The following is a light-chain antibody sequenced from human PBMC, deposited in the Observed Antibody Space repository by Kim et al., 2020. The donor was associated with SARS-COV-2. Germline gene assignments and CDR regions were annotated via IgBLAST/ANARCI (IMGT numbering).Light chain of an antibody. CDR1: SSNIGSNY. CDR2: RNN. Sequence: GQRVTISCSGSSSNIGSNYVYWYKQLPGTAPKLLIYRNNQRPSGVPDRFSGSKSGTSASLAISGLRSEDEAEYYCATWDDSLSGRVFGGGTQLTVL. CDR3: ATWDDSLSGRV. J-gene: IGLJ3*02. V-gene: IGLV1-47*01.